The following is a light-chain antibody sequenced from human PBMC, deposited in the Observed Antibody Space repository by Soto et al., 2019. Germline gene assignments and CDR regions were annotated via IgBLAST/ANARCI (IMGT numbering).Light chain of an antibody. CDR2: DAS. CDR3: QQYNSFSLT. CDR1: QSIGGW. V-gene: IGKV1-5*01. J-gene: IGKJ1*01. Sequence: DVQMTQSPSTLSASVGDRVTISCRASQSIGGWLAWYQQKPGKAPRLLIYDASSLQGGVPSRFSGTGSATEFTLTISSLQPDDFATYYCQQYNSFSLTFGQGTKVDIK.